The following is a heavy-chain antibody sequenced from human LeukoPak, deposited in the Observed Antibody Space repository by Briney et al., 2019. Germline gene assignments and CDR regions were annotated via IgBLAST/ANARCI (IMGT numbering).Heavy chain of an antibody. V-gene: IGHV1-8*01. CDR2: MNPNSGNT. D-gene: IGHD3-22*01. J-gene: IGHJ4*02. Sequence: ASVKVSCKASGYTFTSYDINWVRQATGQGLEWMGWMNPNSGNTGYAQKFQGRVTMTRNTSISTAYMELSSLRSGDTAVYYRARSTRSYYDSSGYPNPSFDYWGQGTLVTVSS. CDR3: ARSTRSYYDSSGYPNPSFDY. CDR1: GYTFTSYD.